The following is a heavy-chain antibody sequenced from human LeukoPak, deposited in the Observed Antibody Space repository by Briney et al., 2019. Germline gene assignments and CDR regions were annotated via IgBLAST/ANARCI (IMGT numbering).Heavy chain of an antibody. CDR2: IYYSGST. V-gene: IGHV4-39*01. D-gene: IGHD3-10*01. CDR3: ARPGYYGSGSPMGEIDY. Sequence: SETLSPTCTVSGGSISSYYWSWIRQPPGKGLEWIGSIYYSGSTYYNPSLKSRVTISVDTSKNQFSLKLSSVTAADTAVYYCARPGYYGSGSPMGEIDYWGQGTLVTVSS. CDR1: GGSISSYY. J-gene: IGHJ4*02.